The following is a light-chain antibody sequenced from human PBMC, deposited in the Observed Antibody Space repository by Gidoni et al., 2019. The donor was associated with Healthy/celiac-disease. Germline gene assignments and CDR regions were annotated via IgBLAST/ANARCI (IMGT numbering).Light chain of an antibody. V-gene: IGKV1-33*01. CDR3: QLYANLPIT. CDR1: QDSSNY. Sequence: DIQMTQSPSSLSAYVGDRVTITCQASQDSSNYLNLYQPKPGKAPKLLISDASNLETGVPSRFSGSGSGTDFTFTIRSLQPEDIAIYYCQLYANLPITFGQGTRLDIK. J-gene: IGKJ5*01. CDR2: DAS.